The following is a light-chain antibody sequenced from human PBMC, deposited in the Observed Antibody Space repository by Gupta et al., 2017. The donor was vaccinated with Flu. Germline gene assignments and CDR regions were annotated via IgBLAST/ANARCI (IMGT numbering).Light chain of an antibody. CDR1: QGISNY. J-gene: IGKJ3*01. CDR3: QKYNSDPLT. CDR2: GAS. Sequence: DIQMTQSPPSLSASVGDRVTITCRASQGISNYLAWYQQRPGKVPKLLIYGASTLRSGVPSRFSGSGSGTDFTLTISSLQPEDVATYYCQKYNSDPLTFGPGTKVDIK. V-gene: IGKV1-27*01.